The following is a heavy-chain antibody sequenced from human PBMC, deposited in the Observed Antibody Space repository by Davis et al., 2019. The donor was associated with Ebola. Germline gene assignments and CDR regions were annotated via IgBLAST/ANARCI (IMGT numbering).Heavy chain of an antibody. J-gene: IGHJ4*02. CDR2: IYHSGST. Sequence: WVRQMPGKGLEWIGYIYHSGSTYYNPSLKSRVTISVDRSKNQFSLKLSSVTAADTAVYYCARDPWGAVAGYFDYWGQGTLVTVSS. CDR3: ARDPWGAVAGYFDY. V-gene: IGHV4-30-2*01. D-gene: IGHD6-19*01.